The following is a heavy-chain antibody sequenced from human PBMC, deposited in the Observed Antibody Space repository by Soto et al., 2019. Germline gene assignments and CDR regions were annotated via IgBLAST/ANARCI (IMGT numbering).Heavy chain of an antibody. CDR3: ATTLQPPARYYYYYMDV. D-gene: IGHD1-1*01. V-gene: IGHV1-46*01. Sequence: ASVKVSCKASGYTFTSYYMHWVRQAPGQGLEWMGIINPSGGSTSYAQKFQGRVTMTRDTSTSTVYMELSSLRSEDTAVYYCATTLQPPARYYYYYMDVWGKGTTVTVSS. CDR2: INPSGGST. CDR1: GYTFTSYY. J-gene: IGHJ6*03.